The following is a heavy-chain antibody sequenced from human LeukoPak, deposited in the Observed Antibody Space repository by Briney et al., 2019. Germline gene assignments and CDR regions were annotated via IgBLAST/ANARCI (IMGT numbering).Heavy chain of an antibody. D-gene: IGHD3-22*01. CDR3: ARVLHKRNYDSSVYYGY. J-gene: IGHJ4*02. CDR2: ISSSSSTI. Sequence: GGSLRLSCAASGFTFSSYSMNWVRQAPGKGLEWVSYISSSSSTIYYADSVKGRFTISRDNAKNSLYLQMDSLRAEDTAVYYCARVLHKRNYDSSVYYGYWGQGTLVTVSS. V-gene: IGHV3-48*01. CDR1: GFTFSSYS.